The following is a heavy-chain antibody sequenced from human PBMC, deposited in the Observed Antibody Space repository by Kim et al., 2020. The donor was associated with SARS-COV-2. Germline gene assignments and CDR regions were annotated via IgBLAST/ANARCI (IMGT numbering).Heavy chain of an antibody. CDR3: AIFGYYYYGMDV. D-gene: IGHD3-3*01. V-gene: IGHV3-30*03. CDR1: GFTFSSYG. Sequence: GSLRLSCAASGFTFSSYGMHWVRQAPGKGLEWVAVISYDGSNKYYADSVKGRFTISRDNSKNTLYLQMNSLRAEDTAVYYCAIFGYYYYGMDVWGQGTTVTVSS. J-gene: IGHJ6*02. CDR2: ISYDGSNK.